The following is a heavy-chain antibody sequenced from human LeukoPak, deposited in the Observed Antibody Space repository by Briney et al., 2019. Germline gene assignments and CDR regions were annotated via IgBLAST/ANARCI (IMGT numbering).Heavy chain of an antibody. V-gene: IGHV4-34*01. CDR1: GGSFSGYY. CDR2: INHSGST. CDR3: ARGMRRLGKPIDY. J-gene: IGHJ4*02. D-gene: IGHD3-16*01. Sequence: PSETLSLTCAVCGGSFSGYYWSWIRQPPGKGLEWIGEINHSGSTNFNPSLKSRVTISVDTSKNQFSLKLSSVTAADTAVYYCARGMRRLGKPIDYWGQGTLVTVSS.